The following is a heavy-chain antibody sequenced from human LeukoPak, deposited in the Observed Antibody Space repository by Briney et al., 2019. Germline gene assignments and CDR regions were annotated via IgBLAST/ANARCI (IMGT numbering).Heavy chain of an antibody. CDR2: IYPGESDT. Sequence: GESLKTSRKGLGYSFTSYWIGWVRQMPGKGLGWMGSIYPGESDTRSSPPFQGQVTISADKSISTAYLQWSSLKASDAAMYYCARPADGYFDYWGQGTLVTVSS. J-gene: IGHJ4*02. V-gene: IGHV5-51*01. CDR3: ARPADGYFDY. CDR1: GYSFTSYW.